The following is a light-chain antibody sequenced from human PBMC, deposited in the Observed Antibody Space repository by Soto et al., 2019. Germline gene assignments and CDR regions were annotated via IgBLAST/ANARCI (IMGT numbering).Light chain of an antibody. Sequence: DIVMSQTPLSLSVTPGQPASISCRSSQSLLSSDGNTYLYWYLQKAGQPPQLLIYEVSKRFSGVPDRFSGSGSGTHFTLKISRVEAEDVGVYYCMRSVQPPITFGQGTRREIK. CDR2: EVS. CDR3: MRSVQPPIT. V-gene: IGKV2D-29*01. CDR1: QSLLSSDGNTY. J-gene: IGKJ5*01.